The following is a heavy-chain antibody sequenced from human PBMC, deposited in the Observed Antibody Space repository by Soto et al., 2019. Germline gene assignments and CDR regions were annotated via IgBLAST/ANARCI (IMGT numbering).Heavy chain of an antibody. CDR1: GGSISSGGYY. CDR2: IYYSGST. Sequence: QVQLQESGPGLVKPSQTLSLTCTVSGGSISSGGYYWSWIRQHPGKGLDWIGYIYYSGSTYYNSSLKSRVTNSVDTSKNQFSLKLRSVTAADTAVYDCARVRGVNEAGGVDVWGQGTTVTVSS. J-gene: IGHJ6*02. V-gene: IGHV4-31*03. CDR3: ARVRGVNEAGGVDV. D-gene: IGHD3-10*01.